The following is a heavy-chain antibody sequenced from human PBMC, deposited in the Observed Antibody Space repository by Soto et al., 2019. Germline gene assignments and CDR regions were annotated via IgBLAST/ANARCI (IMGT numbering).Heavy chain of an antibody. J-gene: IGHJ4*02. CDR1: GITFSDHY. V-gene: IGHV3-23*01. CDR3: AKENGYSSSWFEFDY. D-gene: IGHD6-13*01. Sequence: GSLRLSCAASGITFSDHYMSWIRQAPGKGLEWVSAISGSGGSTYYADSVKGRFTISRDNSKNTLYLQMNSLRAEDTAVYYCAKENGYSSSWFEFDYWGQGTLVTVSS. CDR2: ISGSGGST.